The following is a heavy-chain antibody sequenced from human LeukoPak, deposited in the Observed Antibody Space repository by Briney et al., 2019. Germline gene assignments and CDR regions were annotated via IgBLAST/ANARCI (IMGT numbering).Heavy chain of an antibody. J-gene: IGHJ4*02. CDR1: GFTFSSYT. V-gene: IGHV3-21*01. D-gene: IGHD1-1*01. CDR3: ARALTTLTYEGY. Sequence: PGGSLRLSCAASGFTFSSYTMHWIRQAPGKGLEWVSSISGNNSYIFYADSVKGRFTVSRDNAKDSLYLQMNSLRAEDTAVYYCARALTTLTYEGYWGQGTLVTVSS. CDR2: ISGNNSYI.